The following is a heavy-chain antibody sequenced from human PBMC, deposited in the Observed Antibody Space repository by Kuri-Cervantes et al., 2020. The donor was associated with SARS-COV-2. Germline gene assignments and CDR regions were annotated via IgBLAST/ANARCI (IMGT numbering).Heavy chain of an antibody. V-gene: IGHV3-21*01. J-gene: IGHJ6*03. CDR3: ARVAGEGPIYYYYMDV. Sequence: GESLKISCTASGFTFGDYAMSWVRQAPGKGLEWVSSISSSSSYIYYADSVKGRFTISKESGENSLYLHMNSLRGDDTAVYYCARVAGEGPIYYYYMDVWGKGTTVTVSS. CDR2: ISSSSSYI. D-gene: IGHD2-21*01. CDR1: GFTFGDYA.